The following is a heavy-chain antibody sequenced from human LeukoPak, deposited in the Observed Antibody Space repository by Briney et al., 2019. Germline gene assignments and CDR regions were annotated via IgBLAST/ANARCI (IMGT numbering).Heavy chain of an antibody. V-gene: IGHV4-59*11. J-gene: IGHJ4*02. CDR2: LYYTWGT. CDR3: ASSHPLSSTNEYYTPFDY. D-gene: IGHD2-8*01. CDR1: GGSISNHY. Sequence: SETLSLTCTVSGGSISNHYWSWLRQSPEKGLEWIGCLYYTWGTNYNPSLKSRVTISVDTSQNQFSLRLSSVTAADAAVYYCASSHPLSSTNEYYTPFDYWGQGTLVTVSS.